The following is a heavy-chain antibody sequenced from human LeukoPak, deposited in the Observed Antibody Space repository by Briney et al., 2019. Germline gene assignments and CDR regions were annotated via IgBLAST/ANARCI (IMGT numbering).Heavy chain of an antibody. D-gene: IGHD3-3*01. J-gene: IGHJ4*02. CDR2: IYYSGST. CDR1: GGSISSYY. Sequence: PSETLSLTCTVSGGSISSYYWSWIRQPPGKGLEWIEYIYYSGSTNYNPSLKSRVTISVDTSKNQFSLKLSSVTAADTAVYYCARVGDFLSGQELDYWGQGTLVTVSS. V-gene: IGHV4-59*01. CDR3: ARVGDFLSGQELDY.